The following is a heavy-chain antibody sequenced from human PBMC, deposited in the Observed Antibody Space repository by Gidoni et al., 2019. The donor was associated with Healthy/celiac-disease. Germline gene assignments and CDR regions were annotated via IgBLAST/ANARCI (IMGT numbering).Heavy chain of an antibody. J-gene: IGHJ3*02. CDR1: GFTFSSYA. CDR3: AKDGEVGSGWYGGDAFDI. CDR2: ISGSGGST. Sequence: EVQLLESGGGLVQPGGSLRLSCAASGFTFSSYAMSWVRQAPGKGLEWVSAISGSGGSTYYADSVKGRFTISRDNSKNTLYLQMNSLRAEDTAVYYCAKDGEVGSGWYGGDAFDIWGQGTMVTVSS. V-gene: IGHV3-23*01. D-gene: IGHD6-19*01.